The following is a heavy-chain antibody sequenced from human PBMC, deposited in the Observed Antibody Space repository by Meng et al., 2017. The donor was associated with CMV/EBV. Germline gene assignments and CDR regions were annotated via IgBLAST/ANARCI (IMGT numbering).Heavy chain of an antibody. Sequence: EVQLVESGGXLVKPGXSLRLSFAASGFTFSSYSMNWVRQAPGKGLEWVSSISSSSSYIYYADSVKGRFTISRDNAKNSLYLQMNSLRAEDTAVYYCARDLELPYDYWGQGTLGTVSS. D-gene: IGHD1-7*01. J-gene: IGHJ4*02. V-gene: IGHV3-21*01. CDR2: ISSSSSYI. CDR1: GFTFSSYS. CDR3: ARDLELPYDY.